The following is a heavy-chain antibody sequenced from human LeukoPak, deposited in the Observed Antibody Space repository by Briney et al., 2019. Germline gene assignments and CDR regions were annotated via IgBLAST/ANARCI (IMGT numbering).Heavy chain of an antibody. CDR3: ARTTEGGYTYGYFYYYYMDV. CDR2: IYYSGST. CDR1: GGSISSSSYY. V-gene: IGHV4-39*07. Sequence: SETLSLTCTVSGGSISSSSYYWGWIRQPPGKGLEWIGSIYYSGSTYYNPSLKSRVTISVDTSKNRFSLKLSTVTAADTAVYYCARTTEGGYTYGYFYYYYMDVWGKGTTVTISS. J-gene: IGHJ6*03. D-gene: IGHD5-18*01.